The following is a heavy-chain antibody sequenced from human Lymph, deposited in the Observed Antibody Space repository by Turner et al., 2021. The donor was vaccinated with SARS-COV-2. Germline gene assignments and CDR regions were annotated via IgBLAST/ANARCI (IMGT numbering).Heavy chain of an antibody. J-gene: IGHJ4*02. CDR2: IWYDGSNK. CDR3: ARGIDDSGGYLSYYFDY. V-gene: IGHV3-33*01. Sequence: QVQLVESGGAVVQPGASLRHTCAASAITFSSYGMHWVRQAPGKGLEWVACIWYDGSNKYYADSVKGRVTIARDNSKNTLYLQMNSLRAEDTAVYYCARGIDDSGGYLSYYFDYWGQGTLVTVSS. CDR1: AITFSSYG. D-gene: IGHD3-22*01.